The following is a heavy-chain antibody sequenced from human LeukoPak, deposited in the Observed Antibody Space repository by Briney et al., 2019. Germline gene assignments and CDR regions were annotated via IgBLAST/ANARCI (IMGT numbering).Heavy chain of an antibody. CDR2: TYYSGRT. D-gene: IGHD3-10*01. J-gene: IGHJ4*02. V-gene: IGHV4-59*01. Sequence: SENLSFTCTVSGCSISSYYWSWLRPPPGQGLEWIRYTYYSGRTYYHTSLKSRAIISVDTSKNQYSLKLSAVTAADTAVYYCARGSPGIYYNSDYGGQGTRVTVST. CDR3: ARGSPGIYYNSDY. CDR1: GCSISSYY.